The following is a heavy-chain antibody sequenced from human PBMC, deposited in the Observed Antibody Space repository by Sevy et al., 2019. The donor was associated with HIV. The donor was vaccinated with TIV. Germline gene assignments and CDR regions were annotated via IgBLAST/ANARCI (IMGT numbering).Heavy chain of an antibody. D-gene: IGHD3-22*01. V-gene: IGHV4-4*07. CDR3: ARDLDTSEVSYYYYCYMDV. CDR2: IYTSGST. Sequence: SETLSLTCTVSGGSISSYYWSWIRQPAGKGLEWIGRIYTSGSTNYNPSLKSRVTMSVDTSKNQFSLKLSSVTAADTAVYYCARDLDTSEVSYYYYCYMDVWGKGTTVTVSS. J-gene: IGHJ6*03. CDR1: GGSISSYY.